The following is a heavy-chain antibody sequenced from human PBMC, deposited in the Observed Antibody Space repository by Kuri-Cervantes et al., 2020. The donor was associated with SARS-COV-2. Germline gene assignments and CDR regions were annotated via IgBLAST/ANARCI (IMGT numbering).Heavy chain of an antibody. Sequence: GGSLRLSCAASGFTFSSYEMNWVRQAPGKGLEWVSYISSSGSTIYYADSVKGRFTISRDNAKNSLYLQMNSLRAEDTAVYYCARNGATFGSIDYWDQGTLVTVSS. D-gene: IGHD3-16*01. V-gene: IGHV3-48*03. CDR3: ARNGATFGSIDY. J-gene: IGHJ4*02. CDR1: GFTFSSYE. CDR2: ISSSGSTI.